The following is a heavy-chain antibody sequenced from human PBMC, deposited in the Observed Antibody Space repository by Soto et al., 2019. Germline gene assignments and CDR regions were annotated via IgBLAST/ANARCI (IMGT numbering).Heavy chain of an antibody. V-gene: IGHV3-21*01. CDR3: ARDIRIWFGPKGYYMDV. J-gene: IGHJ6*03. Sequence: PGGSLRLSCAASGFTFSSYSMNWVRQAPGKGLEWVSSISSSSSYIYYADSVKGRFTISRDNAKNSLYLQMNSLRAEDTAVYYCARDIRIWFGPKGYYMDVWGKGTTVTVSS. CDR2: ISSSSSYI. CDR1: GFTFSSYS. D-gene: IGHD3-10*01.